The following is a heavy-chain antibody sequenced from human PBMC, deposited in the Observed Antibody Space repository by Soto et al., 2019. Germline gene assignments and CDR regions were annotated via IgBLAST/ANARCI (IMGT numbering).Heavy chain of an antibody. CDR1: GGTFNSYD. D-gene: IGHD3-22*01. CDR2: IIPIVETP. CDR3: ARLSRRNYYDTSGFFKDNWFDP. J-gene: IGHJ5*02. Sequence: SVKVSCKASGGTFNSYDINWVRQAPGQGLEWMGGIIPIVETPKYAQKFQGRVTITADESTNTVYMELSSLRSEDTAMYYCARLSRRNYYDTSGFFKDNWFDPWGQGTLVTVSS. V-gene: IGHV1-69*13.